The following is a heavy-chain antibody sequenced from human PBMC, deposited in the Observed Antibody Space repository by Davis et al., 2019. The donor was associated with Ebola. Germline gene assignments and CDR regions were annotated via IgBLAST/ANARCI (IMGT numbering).Heavy chain of an antibody. CDR3: ARDRQVPAAIYAFDI. J-gene: IGHJ3*02. CDR1: GGSISSYY. CDR2: IYYSGST. V-gene: IGHV4-59*12. D-gene: IGHD2-2*01. Sequence: PGGSLRLSCTVSGGSISSYYWSWIRQPPGKGLEWIGYIYYSGSTNYNPSLKSRVTMSVDTSKNQFSLKLSSVTAADTAVYYCARDRQVPAAIYAFDIWGQGTMVTVSS.